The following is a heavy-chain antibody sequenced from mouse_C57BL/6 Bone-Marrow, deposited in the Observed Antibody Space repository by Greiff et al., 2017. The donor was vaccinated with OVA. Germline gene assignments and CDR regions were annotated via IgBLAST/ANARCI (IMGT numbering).Heavy chain of an antibody. J-gene: IGHJ1*03. V-gene: IGHV1-5*01. CDR1: GYTFTSYW. CDR2: IYPGNSDT. CDR3: TSFYYDYDVGWYFDV. Sequence: VQLQQSGTVLARPGASVKMSCKPSGYTFTSYWMHWVKQRPGQGLEWIGAIYPGNSDTSYNQKFKGKAKLTAVTSASNAYMELSSLTNEDSAVYYCTSFYYDYDVGWYFDVWGTGTTVTVSS. D-gene: IGHD2-4*01.